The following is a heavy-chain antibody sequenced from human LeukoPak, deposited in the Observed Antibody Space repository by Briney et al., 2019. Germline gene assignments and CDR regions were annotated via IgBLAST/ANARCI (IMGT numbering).Heavy chain of an antibody. Sequence: SETLSLTCAVSGGSFSGYYWSWIRRPPGKGLEWIGEINHSGSTNYNPSLKSRVTISVDTSKNQFSLKLSSVTAADTAVYYCARGRTYGTWGQGTLVTVSS. CDR1: GGSFSGYY. CDR3: ARGRTYGT. D-gene: IGHD3-10*01. CDR2: INHSGST. J-gene: IGHJ5*02. V-gene: IGHV4-34*01.